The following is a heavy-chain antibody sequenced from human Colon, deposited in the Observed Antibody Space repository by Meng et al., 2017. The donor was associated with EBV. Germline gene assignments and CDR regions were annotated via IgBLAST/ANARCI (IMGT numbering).Heavy chain of an antibody. V-gene: IGHV4-4*02. CDR1: GVSISSNIR. CDR3: ARGKQDAWELLAY. Sequence: QVQRRESGPGLVNPSGTLSLTCGVSGVSISSNIRWTWVRQPPGKGLEWIGDIDDSGSTNYNPSLNSRISISLDKSKNHFSLKVNSVTAADTAVYYRARGKQDAWELLAYWGQGALVTVSS. D-gene: IGHD1-26*01. CDR2: IDDSGST. J-gene: IGHJ4*02.